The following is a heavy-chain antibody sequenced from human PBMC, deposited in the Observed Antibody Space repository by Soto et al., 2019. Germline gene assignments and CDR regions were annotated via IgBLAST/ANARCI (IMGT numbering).Heavy chain of an antibody. CDR3: ATWHEREHAYDV. J-gene: IGHJ3*01. CDR1: GLTISGKKY. Sequence: LRLSCAAFGLTISGKKYVAWVRQAPGKGLEWVSGLYDVDGSFYADSVRGRFTTSSDSSKTTVYLQMNDLRPDDTAVYYCATWHEREHAYDVWGQGTTGTVS. CDR2: LYDVDGS. D-gene: IGHD1-1*01. V-gene: IGHV3-53*01.